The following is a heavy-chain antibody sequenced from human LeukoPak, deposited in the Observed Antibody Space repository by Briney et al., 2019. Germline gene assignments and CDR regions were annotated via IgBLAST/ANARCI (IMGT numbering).Heavy chain of an antibody. V-gene: IGHV1-46*01. CDR3: ARDSENLWFGELSGYFQH. Sequence: ASVKVSCKASGYTFTSYYMHWVRQAPGQGLEWMGIINPSGGSTSYAQKFQGRVTMTRDTSTSTVYMELSSLRSEDTAVYYCARDSENLWFGELSGYFQHWGQGTLVTVSS. D-gene: IGHD3-10*01. J-gene: IGHJ1*01. CDR2: INPSGGST. CDR1: GYTFTSYY.